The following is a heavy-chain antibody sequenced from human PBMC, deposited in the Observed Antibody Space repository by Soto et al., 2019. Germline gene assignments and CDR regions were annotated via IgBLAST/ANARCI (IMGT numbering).Heavy chain of an antibody. CDR1: GGSFSGYY. J-gene: IGHJ4*02. V-gene: IGHV4-34*01. D-gene: IGHD5-12*01. CDR2: INHSGST. Sequence: SETLSLTCAVYGGSFSGYYWSWIRQPPGKGLEWIGEINHSGSTNYNPSLKSRVTISVDTSKNQFSLKLSSVTAADTAVYYCARRGGLWLRTIDYWGQGTLVTVSS. CDR3: ARRGGLWLRTIDY.